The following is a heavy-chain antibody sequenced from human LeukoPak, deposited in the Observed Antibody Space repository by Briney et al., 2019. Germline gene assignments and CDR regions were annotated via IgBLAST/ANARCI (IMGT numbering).Heavy chain of an antibody. V-gene: IGHV3-9*01. CDR2: ISWNSGYI. J-gene: IGHJ4*02. CDR1: GFTFDNYA. D-gene: IGHD6-19*01. Sequence: GGSLRLSCAASGFTFDNYAMHWVRQAPGKGLEWLSIISWNSGYIGHADSVKGRFTISRDNAKKSLDLQMNSLRAEDTAFYYCAKVRGTYNSGYFFDYWGQGTLVTVSS. CDR3: AKVRGTYNSGYFFDY.